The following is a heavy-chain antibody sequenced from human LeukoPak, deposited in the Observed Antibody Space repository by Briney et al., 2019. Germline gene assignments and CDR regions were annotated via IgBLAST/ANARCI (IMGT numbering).Heavy chain of an antibody. CDR3: ARAGGWSRSTIDY. D-gene: IGHD6-19*01. Sequence: GSLRLSCAASGFSVSNNYMSWVRQAPGKGLEWVSVIYSDGNTYYADSVKGRFTISRDNSKNTVYVQMNSLRDEDTPVYYCARAGGWSRSTIDYWGQGPLVSVSS. V-gene: IGHV3-53*01. J-gene: IGHJ4*02. CDR2: IYSDGNT. CDR1: GFSVSNNY.